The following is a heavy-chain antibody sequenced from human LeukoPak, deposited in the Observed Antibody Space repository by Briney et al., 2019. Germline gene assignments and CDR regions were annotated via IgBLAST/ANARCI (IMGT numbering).Heavy chain of an antibody. D-gene: IGHD6-19*01. CDR1: GLTFSSYG. Sequence: GGSLRLSCAASGLTFSSYGMHWVRQAPGKGLEWVAIISYDGSHKYYADSVKGRFTISRDNSKNTLYLQMNSLRAEDTAMYYCAKEITRPNRAVAGLNYWGQGTLVTVSS. V-gene: IGHV3-30*18. CDR2: ISYDGSHK. J-gene: IGHJ4*02. CDR3: AKEITRPNRAVAGLNY.